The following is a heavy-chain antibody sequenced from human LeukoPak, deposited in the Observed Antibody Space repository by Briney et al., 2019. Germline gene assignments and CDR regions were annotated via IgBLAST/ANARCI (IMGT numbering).Heavy chain of an antibody. CDR2: IIPIFGTA. CDR1: GGTFSSYA. CDR3: ATHSSGYYHISDY. Sequence: SVMVSCKASGGTFSSYAISWVRQAPGQGLEWMGGIIPIFGTANYAQKFQGRVTITADESTSTAYMELSSLRSEDTAVYYCATHSSGYYHISDYWGQGALVTVSS. J-gene: IGHJ4*02. V-gene: IGHV1-69*13. D-gene: IGHD3-22*01.